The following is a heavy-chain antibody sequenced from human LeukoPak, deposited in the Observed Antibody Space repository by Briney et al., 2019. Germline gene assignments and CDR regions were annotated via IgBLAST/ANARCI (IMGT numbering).Heavy chain of an antibody. Sequence: ASVKVSCKVSGYTFTDYYMHWVQQALGKGLEWMGLVDPEDGETIYAEKFQGRVTITADTSTDTAYMELSSLRSEDTAVYYCATVPTGGNPIDYWGQGTLVTVSS. CDR2: VDPEDGET. D-gene: IGHD2-8*02. J-gene: IGHJ4*02. CDR3: ATVPTGGNPIDY. V-gene: IGHV1-69-2*01. CDR1: GYTFTDYY.